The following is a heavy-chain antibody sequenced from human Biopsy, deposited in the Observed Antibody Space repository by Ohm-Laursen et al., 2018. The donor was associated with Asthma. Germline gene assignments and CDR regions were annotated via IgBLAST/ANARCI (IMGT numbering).Heavy chain of an antibody. D-gene: IGHD1-1*01. Sequence: LRLSCAASGFSFSNFAIHWVRQAPGKGLGWVGVISKDASTQDYADSVKGRFTMARDNSKNTLDLQMNSLREEDTAVYYCVRDGTDDAFDIWGQGTVVSVSS. CDR2: ISKDASTQ. J-gene: IGHJ3*02. V-gene: IGHV3-30*01. CDR1: GFSFSNFA. CDR3: VRDGTDDAFDI.